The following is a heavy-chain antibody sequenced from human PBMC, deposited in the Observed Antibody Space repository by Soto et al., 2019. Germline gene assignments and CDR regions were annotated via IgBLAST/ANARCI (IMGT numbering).Heavy chain of an antibody. J-gene: IGHJ3*02. CDR3: ARSTYYDFWSGYPAYDRGGACDI. Sequence: EVQLVESGGGLVQPGGSLRLSCAASGFTFSSYWMSWVRQAPGKGLEWVANIKQDGSEKYYVDSVKGRFTISRDNAKNSRELEMNSLRAEDTAVDYGARSTYYDFWSGYPAYDRGGACDIWGQGTMVTVSA. CDR1: GFTFSSYW. CDR2: IKQDGSEK. D-gene: IGHD3-3*01. V-gene: IGHV3-7*01.